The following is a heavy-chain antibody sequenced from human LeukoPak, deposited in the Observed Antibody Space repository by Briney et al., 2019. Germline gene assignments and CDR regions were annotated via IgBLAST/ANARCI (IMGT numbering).Heavy chain of an antibody. D-gene: IGHD1-26*01. J-gene: IGHJ4*02. Sequence: SGKLSCNVARYTLTQLSMHWVRRAPRKRRESRGSFDPEDGETIYAQRFQGRVTMTEDTSTDTAYMELSSLRSEDTAVYYCAPGSKWGLLDYWGQGPLVTVSS. V-gene: IGHV1-24*01. CDR2: FDPEDGET. CDR3: APGSKWGLLDY. CDR1: RYTLTQLS.